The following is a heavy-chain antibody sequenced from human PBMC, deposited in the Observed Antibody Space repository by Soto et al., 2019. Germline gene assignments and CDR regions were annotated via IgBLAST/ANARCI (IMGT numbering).Heavy chain of an antibody. J-gene: IGHJ6*02. CDR2: IIPVFGTT. V-gene: IGHV1-69*01. CDR3: ARSSPYIVVRKPTGNQDYYGMDV. D-gene: IGHD2-2*01. CDR1: GGTFSNYT. Sequence: QVQLVQSGAEVKKPGSSVKVFCKASGGTFSNYTISWVRQAPGQGLEWMGGIIPVFGTTDYEQKFQGRVTVSADRSPSTGYKKPSSPGTADTAVYYCARSSPYIVVRKPTGNQDYYGMDVWGQGTTVTVSS.